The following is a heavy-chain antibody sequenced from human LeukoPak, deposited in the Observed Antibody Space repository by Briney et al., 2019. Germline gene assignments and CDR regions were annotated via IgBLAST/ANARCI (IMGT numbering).Heavy chain of an antibody. Sequence: ASVTVSCKASGYTFTGYYMHWVRLAPGQGLEWMGWINPNNGGTHYAQKFQGRVTMTRDTSITTSYMELSRLTSGDTAVYYCARDGSGWYPTPCHNWGQGTLVTVSS. CDR2: INPNNGGT. D-gene: IGHD6-19*01. J-gene: IGHJ4*02. CDR3: ARDGSGWYPTPCHN. CDR1: GYTFTGYY. V-gene: IGHV1-2*02.